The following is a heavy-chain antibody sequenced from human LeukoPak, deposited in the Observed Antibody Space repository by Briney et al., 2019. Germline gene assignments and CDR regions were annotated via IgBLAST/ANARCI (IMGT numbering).Heavy chain of an antibody. J-gene: IGHJ4*02. D-gene: IGHD1-14*01. Sequence: SETLSLTCTVSGGSISSGDYYWSWIRQPPGKDLEWIGYIYHSGSTYYNPSLKSRVTISVDTSKNQFSLKLSSVTAADTAVYYCARVRTWYYFDYWGQGTLVTVSS. CDR3: ARVRTWYYFDY. CDR1: GGSISSGDYY. V-gene: IGHV4-30-4*08. CDR2: IYHSGST.